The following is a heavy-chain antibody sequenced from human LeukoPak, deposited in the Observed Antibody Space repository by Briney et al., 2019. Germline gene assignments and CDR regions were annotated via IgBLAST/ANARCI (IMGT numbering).Heavy chain of an antibody. CDR1: GFSLSTSGMC. CDR3: ARFNTGTTNFDY. Sequence: SGPTLVNPTQTLTLTCTFSGFSLSTSGMCVSWIRQPPGKALEWLARLDLDDAKYYSTSQKTRLTISKDTSKNQVVLTMTNMDPVDTATYYCARFNTGTTNFDYWGQGTLVTVSS. V-gene: IGHV2-70*11. CDR2: LDLDDAK. D-gene: IGHD1-1*01. J-gene: IGHJ4*02.